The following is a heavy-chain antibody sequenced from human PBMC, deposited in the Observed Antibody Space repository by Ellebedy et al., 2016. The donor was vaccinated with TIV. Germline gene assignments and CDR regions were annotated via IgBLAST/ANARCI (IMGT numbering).Heavy chain of an antibody. CDR3: ARDQWLGRAYYFDY. Sequence: GGSLRLSCGTSGFTFSNYWMTWVRQAPGKGLEWVANIKQDGSEKYYVDSVEGRFAISRDNAKNSMYLQMNSLRDEDTAVYYCARDQWLGRAYYFDYWGQGTLVTVSS. CDR2: IKQDGSEK. D-gene: IGHD6-19*01. CDR1: GFTFSNYW. J-gene: IGHJ4*02. V-gene: IGHV3-7*01.